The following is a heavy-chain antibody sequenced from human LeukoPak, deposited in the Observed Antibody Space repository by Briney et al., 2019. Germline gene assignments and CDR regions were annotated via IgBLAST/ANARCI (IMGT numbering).Heavy chain of an antibody. CDR1: GFTFTGHT. D-gene: IGHD3-3*01. V-gene: IGHV3-23*01. J-gene: IGHJ4*02. Sequence: GGSLRLSCAASGFTFTGHTMTWLRQAPGKGLEWVSIIGGRDDRTYYADSVKGRFTISRDNSKNTLYLQMNSLRGEDTAVYYCAKGPNPLYDFWSGYKWGQGTLVTVSS. CDR3: AKGPNPLYDFWSGYK. CDR2: IGGRDDRT.